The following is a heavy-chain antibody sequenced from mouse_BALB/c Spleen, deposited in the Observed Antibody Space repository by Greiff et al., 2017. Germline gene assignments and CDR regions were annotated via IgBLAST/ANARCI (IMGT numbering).Heavy chain of an antibody. J-gene: IGHJ4*01. D-gene: IGHD1-1*01. V-gene: IGHV1-4*01. CDR1: GYTFTSYW. CDR3: ARRGYGSSYYAMDY. CDR2: INPSTGYT. Sequence: VQLQQSGAELVRPGSSVKMSCKASGYTFTSYWMHWVKQRPGQGLEWIGYINPSTGYTEYNQKFKDKATLTADKSASTAYMQLSSLTSEDSAVYYCARRGYGSSYYAMDYWGQGTSVTVSS.